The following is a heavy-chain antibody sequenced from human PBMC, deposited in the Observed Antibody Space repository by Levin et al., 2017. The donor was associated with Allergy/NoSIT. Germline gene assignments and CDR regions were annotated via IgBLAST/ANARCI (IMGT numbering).Heavy chain of an antibody. V-gene: IGHV4-31*03. D-gene: IGHD3-10*01. J-gene: IGHJ6*02. Sequence: SETLSLTCTVSGDSISRGSYYWTWIRQLPGKGLEWIGFIPHSGSASYNPSLMSRLTLSLDTSKNQFSLKLASVTVADTAVYYCARDECAWFGECYGPDVWGQGTTVIVSS. CDR3: ARDECAWFGECYGPDV. CDR2: IPHSGSA. CDR1: GDSISRGSYY.